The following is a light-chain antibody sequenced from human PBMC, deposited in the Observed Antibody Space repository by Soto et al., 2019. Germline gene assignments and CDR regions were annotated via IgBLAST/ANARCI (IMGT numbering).Light chain of an antibody. CDR2: GAS. Sequence: LTQSPGTLSLSPGQTATLACRASQSATVRDFAWYQQKPGQAPRLLIYGASNRATGIPDRFSGSGSGTDFTLTISRLEPEDFAVYYCQQYGSSQTFGQGTKVDIK. CDR1: QSATVRD. J-gene: IGKJ1*01. V-gene: IGKV3-20*01. CDR3: QQYGSSQT.